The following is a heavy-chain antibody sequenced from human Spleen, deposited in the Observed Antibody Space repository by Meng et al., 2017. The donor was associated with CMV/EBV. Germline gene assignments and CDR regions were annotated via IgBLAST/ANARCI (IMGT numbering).Heavy chain of an antibody. J-gene: IGHJ4*02. CDR2: IYYSGST. Sequence: SETLSLTCTVSGGSISSYYWSWIRQPPGKGLEWIGHIYYSGSTNYNPSLKSRVTISVDTSKNQFSLKLSSVTAADTAVYYCARVSRYCSSTSCYTGGFGYWGQGTLVTVSS. CDR3: ARVSRYCSSTSCYTGGFGY. D-gene: IGHD2-2*02. V-gene: IGHV4-59*01. CDR1: GGSISSYY.